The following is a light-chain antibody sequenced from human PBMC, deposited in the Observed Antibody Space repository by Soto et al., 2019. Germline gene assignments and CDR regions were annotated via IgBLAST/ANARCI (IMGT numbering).Light chain of an antibody. Sequence: QSVLTQPASVSGSPGQSITISCIGTSSDIGTYNYVAWYQQHPAKTPKLIIYHVSYRPSGVSNRFSGSNSGNTASLTISGLQAEDEADYYCSSYTTAGTYVFGPGTKVTVL. CDR2: HVS. J-gene: IGLJ1*01. CDR1: SSDIGTYNY. V-gene: IGLV2-14*01. CDR3: SSYTTAGTYV.